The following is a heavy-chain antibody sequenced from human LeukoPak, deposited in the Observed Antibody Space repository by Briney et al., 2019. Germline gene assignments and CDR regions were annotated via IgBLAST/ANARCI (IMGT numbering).Heavy chain of an antibody. Sequence: GGSLRLSCVASGLTFSRFAMAWVRQAPGRGPEWVSSITGSGSRIWNADSVKGRFTISRDNSKNTMYLQMNSLRAEDTAVYWCARQGELGAFDIWGQGTMVTVSS. CDR3: ARQGELGAFDI. J-gene: IGHJ3*02. CDR2: ITGSGSRI. CDR1: GLTFSRFA. D-gene: IGHD6-13*01. V-gene: IGHV3-23*01.